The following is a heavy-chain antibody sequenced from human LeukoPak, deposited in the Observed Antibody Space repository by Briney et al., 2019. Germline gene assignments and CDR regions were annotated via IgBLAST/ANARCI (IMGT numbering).Heavy chain of an antibody. D-gene: IGHD2-15*01. CDR1: VASISSVGYS. CDR3: ARHPYCSGGSCYDY. CDR2: IYYSGST. V-gene: IGHV4-39*01. J-gene: IGHJ4*02. Sequence: TSETLSLTGTVPVASISSVGYSWGWFRHPPGKGLKWMGGIYYSGSTYYNPSLKSRVTISVDTSKNQFSLKLSSVTAADTAVYYCARHPYCSGGSCYDYWGQGTLVTVSS.